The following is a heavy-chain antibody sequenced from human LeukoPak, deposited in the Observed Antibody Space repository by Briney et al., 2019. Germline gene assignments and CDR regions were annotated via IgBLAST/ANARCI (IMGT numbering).Heavy chain of an antibody. CDR3: AKAETTSGYF. Sequence: QSGGSLRLSCAGSGFAFSSYDMSWVRQSPGKGLEWVSAISGSGGSTYYADSVKGRFTISTDNSKNTLYLQMDSLRAEDTAVYYCAKAETTSGYFWGQGTLVTVSS. J-gene: IGHJ4*02. CDR2: ISGSGGST. D-gene: IGHD1-7*01. V-gene: IGHV3-23*01. CDR1: GFAFSSYD.